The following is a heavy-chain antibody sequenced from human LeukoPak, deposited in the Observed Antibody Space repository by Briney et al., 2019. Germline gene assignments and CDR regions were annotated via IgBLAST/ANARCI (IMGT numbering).Heavy chain of an antibody. Sequence: PGGSLRLSCAASGFTFSSYWMHWVRQAPGKGPVWVSRINNDGSSTRYADSVKGRFTISRDNAKDTLYLQMTSLRAGDTAVYYCARSHYYDSSGSFYYYYGLDVWGQGTTVTVSS. CDR1: GFTFSSYW. J-gene: IGHJ6*02. V-gene: IGHV3-74*01. CDR3: ARSHYYDSSGSFYYYYGLDV. D-gene: IGHD3-22*01. CDR2: INNDGSST.